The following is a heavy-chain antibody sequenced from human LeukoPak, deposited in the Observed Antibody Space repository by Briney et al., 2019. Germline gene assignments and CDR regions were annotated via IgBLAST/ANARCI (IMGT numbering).Heavy chain of an antibody. CDR1: GGSFSGYY. CDR3: ARGKAANAIGIAY. V-gene: IGHV4-34*01. Sequence: SETLSLTCAVYGGSFSGYYWSWIRQPPGKGLEWIGEINHSGSTNYNPSLKSRVTISVDTSKNQFSLKLSSVTAADTAVYYCARGKAANAIGIAYWGQGTLVTVSS. J-gene: IGHJ4*02. D-gene: IGHD2-15*01. CDR2: INHSGST.